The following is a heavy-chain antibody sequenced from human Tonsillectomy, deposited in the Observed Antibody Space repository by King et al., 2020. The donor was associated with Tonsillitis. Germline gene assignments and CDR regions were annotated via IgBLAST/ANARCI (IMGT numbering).Heavy chain of an antibody. Sequence: QLVHSGADVKKPGESLKISCKGSGYSFSNYWIGWVRQMPGKGLEWMGICYPAYSASQDNPSFHGQDTISADKSISTAYPQGSSLKASDTAMYSCARLRGYYDKRGIRSYFDEWGQGTLVTVSS. CDR3: ARLRGYYDKRGIRSYFDE. CDR2: CYPAYSAS. D-gene: IGHD3-22*01. J-gene: IGHJ4*02. CDR1: GYSFSNYW. V-gene: IGHV5-51*03.